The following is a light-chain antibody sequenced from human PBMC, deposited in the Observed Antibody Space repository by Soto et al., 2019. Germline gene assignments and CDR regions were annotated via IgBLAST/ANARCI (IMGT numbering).Light chain of an antibody. CDR1: QSVSSR. CDR3: QHYVERSPIT. Sequence: EIELTQSPATLSLSPGERATLSCRASQSVSSRLAWYQQKPGQAPRLLISGASSRATGIPDRFSGSGSGTDFTLTISRLEPEDFALYYCQHYVERSPITFGQGTRLEIK. V-gene: IGKV3-20*01. CDR2: GAS. J-gene: IGKJ5*01.